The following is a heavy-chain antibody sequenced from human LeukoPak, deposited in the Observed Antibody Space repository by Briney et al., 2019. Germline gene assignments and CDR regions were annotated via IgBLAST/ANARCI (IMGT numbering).Heavy chain of an antibody. D-gene: IGHD3-10*01. J-gene: IGHJ4*02. V-gene: IGHV3-23*01. CDR3: AKDRVVRGVMGANDY. CDR2: ISGSDSST. CDR1: RFTFSSYA. Sequence: PGGSLRLSCTASRFTFSSYAMTWVRQAPGKGVEWVSTISGSDSSTYYADSVKGRFTVSRDNSKNTLCLQMNSLRAEDTAVYYCAKDRVVRGVMGANDYSGQGALVTVSS.